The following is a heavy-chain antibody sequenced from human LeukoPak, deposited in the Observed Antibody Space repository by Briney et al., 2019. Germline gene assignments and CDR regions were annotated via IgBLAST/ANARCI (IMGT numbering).Heavy chain of an antibody. J-gene: IGHJ3*02. V-gene: IGHV1-46*01. CDR2: INPSGGST. D-gene: IGHD3-22*01. Sequence: ASVKVSCKASGYTFTSYYMHWVRQAPGQGLEWMGIINPSGGSTSYAQKFQGRVTMTRDTSISTAYMELSRLRSDDTAVYYCAILVVITDDAFDIWGQGTMVTVSS. CDR1: GYTFTSYY. CDR3: AILVVITDDAFDI.